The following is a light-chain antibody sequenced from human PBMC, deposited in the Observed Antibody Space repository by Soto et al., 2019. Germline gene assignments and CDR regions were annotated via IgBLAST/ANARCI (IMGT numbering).Light chain of an antibody. V-gene: IGKV1-5*01. CDR2: DAS. Sequence: DIQMTQSPSTLSASVGDKVTITCRASQSISSWLAWYQQKPGKAPKFLIYDASSLESGVPSRFSGSGSGTEFTLTISSLQPDDFATYYCQQYKSFPYTFGHGTKLEIK. J-gene: IGKJ2*01. CDR1: QSISSW. CDR3: QQYKSFPYT.